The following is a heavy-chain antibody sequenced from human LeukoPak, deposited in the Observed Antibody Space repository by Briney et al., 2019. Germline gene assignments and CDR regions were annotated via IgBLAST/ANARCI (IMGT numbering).Heavy chain of an antibody. D-gene: IGHD2-15*01. J-gene: IGHJ6*02. CDR2: IIPIFGTA. CDR3: ARDIVVVVAATPGYYGMDV. Sequence: SVKVSCKVSGYTLTELSMHWVRQAPGQGLEWMGGIIPIFGTANYAQKFQGRVTITADESTSTAYMELSSLKSEDTAVYYCARDIVVVVAATPGYYGMDVWGQGTTVTVSS. V-gene: IGHV1-69*13. CDR1: GYTLTELS.